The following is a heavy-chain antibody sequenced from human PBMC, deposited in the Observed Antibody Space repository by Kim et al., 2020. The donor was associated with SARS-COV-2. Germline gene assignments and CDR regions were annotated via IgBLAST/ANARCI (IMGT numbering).Heavy chain of an antibody. Sequence: GGSLRLSCAASGFTFSSYSMNWVRQAPGKGLEWFSSISSSSSYIYYADSVKGRFTISRDNAKNSLYLQMNSLRAEDTAVYYCARDPGRGVVGFGRRFDPWGQGTLVTVSS. CDR3: ARDPGRGVVGFGRRFDP. V-gene: IGHV3-21*01. J-gene: IGHJ5*02. D-gene: IGHD2-15*01. CDR1: GFTFSSYS. CDR2: ISSSSSYI.